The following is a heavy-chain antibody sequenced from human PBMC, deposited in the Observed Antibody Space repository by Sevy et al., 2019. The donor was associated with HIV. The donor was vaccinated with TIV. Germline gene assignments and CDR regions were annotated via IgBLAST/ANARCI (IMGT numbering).Heavy chain of an antibody. D-gene: IGHD3-3*01. CDR2: ISSSGSTI. CDR1: GFTFSDYY. CDR3: ARARSGFWCGYGYYYYGMDV. V-gene: IGHV3-11*01. Sequence: GGSLRLSCAASGFTFSDYYMSWIRQAPGKGLEWVSYISSSGSTIYYADSVKGRFTISRDNAKNSLYLQMNSLRAEDTAVYYCARARSGFWCGYGYYYYGMDVWGQGTTVTVSS. J-gene: IGHJ6*02.